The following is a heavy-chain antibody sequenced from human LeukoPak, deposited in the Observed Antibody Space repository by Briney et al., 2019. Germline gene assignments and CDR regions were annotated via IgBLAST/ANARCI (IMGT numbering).Heavy chain of an antibody. D-gene: IGHD7-27*01. CDR1: GFTLSNHW. CDR2: INTDGSDT. V-gene: IGHV3-74*01. J-gene: IGHJ4*02. CDR3: ARNNWGIDD. Sequence: GESLRLSCAASGFTLSNHWMHWVRQVSGKGLVWVSRINTDGSDTSYADSVEGRFTISRDNARNTLYLQMNSLRPEDTAVYYCARNNWGIDDWGQGTLVTVSS.